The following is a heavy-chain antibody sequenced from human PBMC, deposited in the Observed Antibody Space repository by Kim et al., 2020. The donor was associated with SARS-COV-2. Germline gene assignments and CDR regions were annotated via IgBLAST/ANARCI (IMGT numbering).Heavy chain of an antibody. CDR2: INHSGST. J-gene: IGHJ4*02. CDR1: GGSFSGYY. CDR3: ALQLVPYSSSWTNDY. V-gene: IGHV4-34*01. D-gene: IGHD6-13*01. Sequence: SETLSLTCAVYGGSFSGYYWSWIRQPPGKGLEWIGEINHSGSTNYNPSLKSRVTISVDTSKNQFSLKLSSVTAADTAVYYCALQLVPYSSSWTNDYWGQGTLVTVSS.